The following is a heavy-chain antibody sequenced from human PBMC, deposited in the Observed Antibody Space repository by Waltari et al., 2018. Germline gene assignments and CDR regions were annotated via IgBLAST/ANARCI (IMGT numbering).Heavy chain of an antibody. V-gene: IGHV5-51*01. CDR1: WNRLYNQL. D-gene: IGHD3-16*01. CDR2: IYPGASDT. Sequence: EVPLVQFGARVEKAGEALEDLCKGFWNRLYNQLVNLGRQLPGKGLEWMGMIYPGASDTRYSPSLQGQVTISADKSISTAYLQWSSLKASDTAMYYCARHGGYHTSMLIPYYYYGMDVWGQGITVTVSS. J-gene: IGHJ6*02. CDR3: ARHGGYHTSMLIPYYYYGMDV.